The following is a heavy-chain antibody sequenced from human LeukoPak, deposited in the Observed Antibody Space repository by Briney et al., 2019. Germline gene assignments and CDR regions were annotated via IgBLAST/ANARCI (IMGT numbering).Heavy chain of an antibody. CDR1: GYTFTSYG. D-gene: IGHD2-15*01. Sequence: ASVKVSCKASGYTFTSYGISWVRQAPGQGLEWMGWISAYNGNTNYAQKLQGRVTMTTDTSTSTAYMELRSLRSDDTAVYYCARDIVVVVAKNDAFDIWGQGTMVTVSS. J-gene: IGHJ3*02. V-gene: IGHV1-18*01. CDR3: ARDIVVVVAKNDAFDI. CDR2: ISAYNGNT.